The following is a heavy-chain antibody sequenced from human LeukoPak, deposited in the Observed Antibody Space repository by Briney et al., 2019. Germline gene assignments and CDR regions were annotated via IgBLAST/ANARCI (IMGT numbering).Heavy chain of an antibody. Sequence: SETLSLTCTVSGGSISSYYWSWIRQPPGKGLEWIGYTYYSGSTNYNPSLKSRVTISVDTSKNQFSLKLSSVTAADTAVYYCARAFDWLLPNYWGQGTLVTVSS. CDR1: GGSISSYY. CDR2: TYYSGST. CDR3: ARAFDWLLPNY. J-gene: IGHJ4*02. D-gene: IGHD3-9*01. V-gene: IGHV4-59*01.